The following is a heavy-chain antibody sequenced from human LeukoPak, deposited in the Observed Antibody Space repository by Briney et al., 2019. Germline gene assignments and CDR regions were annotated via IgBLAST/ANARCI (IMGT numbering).Heavy chain of an antibody. Sequence: GASVKVSCKASGGTFSSYAISWLRQAPGQGLEWMGRIIPIFGTANYAQKFQGRVTITTDESTSTAYMELSSLRSEDTAVYYCARSNWNDDYHFDYWGQGTLVTVSS. D-gene: IGHD1-1*01. CDR2: IIPIFGTA. V-gene: IGHV1-69*05. CDR3: ARSNWNDDYHFDY. CDR1: GGTFSSYA. J-gene: IGHJ4*02.